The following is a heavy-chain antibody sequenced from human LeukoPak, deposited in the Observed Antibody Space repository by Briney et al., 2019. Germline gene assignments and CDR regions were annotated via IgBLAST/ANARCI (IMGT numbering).Heavy chain of an antibody. J-gene: IGHJ6*04. CDR1: GGSFSDYY. V-gene: IGHV4-34*01. Sequence: SETLSLTCAVYGGSFSDYYWSWIRQPSGKGLEWIGEINHSGSTNYNPSLKSRVIISVDTSKNQFSLELSSVTAADTAVYYCASVVPPAIEVDVWGKGTTVTVSS. CDR2: INHSGST. D-gene: IGHD2-2*02. CDR3: ASVVPPAIEVDV.